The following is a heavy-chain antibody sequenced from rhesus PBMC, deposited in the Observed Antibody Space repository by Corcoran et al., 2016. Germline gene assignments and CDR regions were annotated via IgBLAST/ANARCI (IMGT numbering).Heavy chain of an antibody. Sequence: QLQLQESGPGLVKPSETLSVTCAVSGGSISSSYWSWIRQAPGKGLEWSGYIYGSGSSTNNKPSLKGLTTRSVDTSRNQLVLKLSSVTTADTAGYYWARSPIPYSSWLVFDYWGQGVLVTVSS. CDR2: IYGSGSST. CDR3: ARSPIPYSSWLVFDY. J-gene: IGHJ4*01. CDR1: GGSISSSY. D-gene: IGHD6-13*01. V-gene: IGHV4-169*01.